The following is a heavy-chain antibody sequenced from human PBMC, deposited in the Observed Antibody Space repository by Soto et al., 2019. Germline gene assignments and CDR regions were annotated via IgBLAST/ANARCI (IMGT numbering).Heavy chain of an antibody. V-gene: IGHV3-23*01. Sequence: GGSLRLSCAASGFTFSSYAMSWVRQAPGKGLEWVSAISGSGGSTYYADSVKGRFTISRDNSKNTLYLQMNSLRAEDTAVYYCAKDLIRANKYCSGGSCYSPLDYWGQGTLVTVSS. CDR2: ISGSGGST. D-gene: IGHD2-15*01. J-gene: IGHJ4*02. CDR3: AKDLIRANKYCSGGSCYSPLDY. CDR1: GFTFSSYA.